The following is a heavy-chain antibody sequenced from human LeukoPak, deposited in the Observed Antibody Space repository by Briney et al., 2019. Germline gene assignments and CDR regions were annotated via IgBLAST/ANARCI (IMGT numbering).Heavy chain of an antibody. CDR2: IYPGDSNI. D-gene: IGHD4-17*01. Sequence: GESLKISCKASGYSFTNSWIGWVRQMPGKGLEWVGLIYPGDSNIKYSPSFQGQVTISADKSISTAYLQWSSLKASDTALYYCARPSYGASDYWGQGTLVTVSS. CDR1: GYSFTNSW. J-gene: IGHJ4*02. CDR3: ARPSYGASDY. V-gene: IGHV5-51*01.